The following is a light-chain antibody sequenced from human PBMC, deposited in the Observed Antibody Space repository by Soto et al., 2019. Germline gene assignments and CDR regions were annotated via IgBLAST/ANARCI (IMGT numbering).Light chain of an antibody. V-gene: IGKV1-5*01. CDR2: DAS. J-gene: IGKJ1*01. Sequence: DIQMTQSPSTLSASVGDRVTITCRASQSISSWLAWYQQKPGKAPKLLIYDASSLESGVPSRFSGSGSGTEFTLTISSLQPDDFATYYCQQYNSYLFGQGTTVDIK. CDR3: QQYNSYL. CDR1: QSISSW.